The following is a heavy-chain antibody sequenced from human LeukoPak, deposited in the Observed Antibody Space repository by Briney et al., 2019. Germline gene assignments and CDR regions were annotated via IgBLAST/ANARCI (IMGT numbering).Heavy chain of an antibody. D-gene: IGHD6-13*01. J-gene: IGHJ4*02. CDR3: AKEWVS. CDR1: GFTFSSYG. V-gene: IGHV3-30*18. CDR2: ISYDGSNK. Sequence: GRSLRLSCAASGFTFSSYGMHWVRQAPGKGLEWVAVISYDGSNKYYADSVKGRFTISRDNSKNTLYLQMNSLRAEDTAVYYCAKEWVSWGQGTLVTVSS.